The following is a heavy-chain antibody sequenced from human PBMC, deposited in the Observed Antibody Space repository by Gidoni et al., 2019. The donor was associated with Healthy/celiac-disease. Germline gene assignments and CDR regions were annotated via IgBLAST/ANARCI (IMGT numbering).Heavy chain of an antibody. D-gene: IGHD5-18*01. V-gene: IGHV3-23*01. J-gene: IGHJ3*02. Sequence: EVQLLESGGGLVQPGGSLRLSCAASGFPFSSYAMSWVRQAPGKGLEWVSAISGSGGSTYYADSVKGRFTIARDNSKNTLYLQMNSLRAEDTAVYYCAKGYSYGYYRDAFDIWGQGTMVTVSS. CDR2: ISGSGGST. CDR1: GFPFSSYA. CDR3: AKGYSYGYYRDAFDI.